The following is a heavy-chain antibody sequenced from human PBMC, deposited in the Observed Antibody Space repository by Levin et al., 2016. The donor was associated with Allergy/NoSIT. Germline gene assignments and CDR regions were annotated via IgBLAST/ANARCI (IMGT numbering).Heavy chain of an antibody. J-gene: IGHJ5*02. CDR1: GFTFSDYY. V-gene: IGHV3-11*01. D-gene: IGHD6-19*01. CDR2: ISSSGSTI. CDR3: ARYGATSSIAVRWFDP. Sequence: GGSLRLSCAASGFTFSDYYMSWIRQAPGKGLEWVSYISSSGSTIYYADSVKGRFTISRDNAKNSLYLQMNSLRAEDTAVYYCARYGATSSIAVRWFDPWGQGTLVTVSS.